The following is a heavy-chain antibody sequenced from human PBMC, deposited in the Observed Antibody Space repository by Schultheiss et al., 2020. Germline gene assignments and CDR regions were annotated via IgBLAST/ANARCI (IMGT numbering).Heavy chain of an antibody. J-gene: IGHJ4*02. D-gene: IGHD5-18*01. CDR1: GYTFTSYA. CDR2: INAGNGNT. Sequence: ASVKVSCKASGYTFTSYAMHWVRQAPGQRLEWMGWINAGNGNTKYSQKFQGRVTITRDTSASTAYMELSSLRSEDTAVYYCARAASRVQLWSQGYWGQGTLVTVSS. CDR3: ARAASRVQLWSQGY. V-gene: IGHV1-3*01.